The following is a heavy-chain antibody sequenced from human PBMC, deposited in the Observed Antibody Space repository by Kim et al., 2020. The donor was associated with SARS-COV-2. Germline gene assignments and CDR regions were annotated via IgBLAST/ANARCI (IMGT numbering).Heavy chain of an antibody. CDR3: ARDRHCSGGNCYYYGVDV. D-gene: IGHD2-15*01. J-gene: IGHJ6*01. CDR1: GYTFSSYV. Sequence: ASVKVSCKASGYTFSSYVMHWVRQAPGQRLEWMGWINAGNGNTKYSQKFQGRVTITRDISASTAYMELSSLRSEDTAVYYCARDRHCSGGNCYYYGVDVW. V-gene: IGHV1-3*01. CDR2: INAGNGNT.